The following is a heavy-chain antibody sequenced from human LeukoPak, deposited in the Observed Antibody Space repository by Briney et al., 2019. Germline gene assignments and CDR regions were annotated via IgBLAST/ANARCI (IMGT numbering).Heavy chain of an antibody. D-gene: IGHD6-6*01. V-gene: IGHV4-39*01. CDR3: AGQLAVAARLGWFDP. J-gene: IGHJ5*02. Sequence: PSETLSLTCTVSGGSISSSSYYWGWIRQPPGKGLEWIGTVSYTGSTYYRPSLKSRATISVDTSNYHFSLKLTSVTAADTAVYYCAGQLAVAARLGWFDPWGQGTLVTVSS. CDR1: GGSISSSSYY. CDR2: VSYTGST.